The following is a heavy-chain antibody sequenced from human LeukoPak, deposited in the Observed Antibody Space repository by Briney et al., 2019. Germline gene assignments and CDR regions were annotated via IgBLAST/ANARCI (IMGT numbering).Heavy chain of an antibody. Sequence: SETLSLTCAVYGGSFSGYYWSWIRQPPGKGLEWIGEINHSGSTNYNPPLKSRVTISVDTSKNQFSLKLSSVTAADTAVYYCARAGKWITIFGVVTKSYYYYMDVWGKGTTVTVSS. CDR2: INHSGST. CDR3: ARAGKWITIFGVVTKSYYYYMDV. V-gene: IGHV4-34*01. D-gene: IGHD3-3*01. J-gene: IGHJ6*03. CDR1: GGSFSGYY.